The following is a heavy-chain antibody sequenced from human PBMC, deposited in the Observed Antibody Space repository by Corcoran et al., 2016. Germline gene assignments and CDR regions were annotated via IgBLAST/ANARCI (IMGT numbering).Heavy chain of an antibody. CDR3: TTDTYYYILTGYPTLCYYYYGMDV. V-gene: IGHV3-15*07. CDR1: GFTFSNAW. J-gene: IGHJ6*02. Sequence: EVQLVESGGGLVKPGGSLRLSCAASGFTFSNAWMNWVRQAPGKGLEWVGRIKSKTDGGTTDYAAPVKGRFTISRDDSKNTLYPQMNSLKTEDTSVYYCTTDTYYYILTGYPTLCYYYYGMDVLCQGTSVTVSS. D-gene: IGHD3-9*01. CDR2: IKSKTDGGTT.